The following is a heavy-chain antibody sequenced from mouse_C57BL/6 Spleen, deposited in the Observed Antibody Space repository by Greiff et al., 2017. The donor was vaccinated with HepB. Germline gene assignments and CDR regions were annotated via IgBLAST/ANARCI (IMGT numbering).Heavy chain of an antibody. CDR3: ARHGDYGSSYSYAMDY. V-gene: IGHV2-6-1*01. J-gene: IGHJ4*01. CDR2: IWSDGST. Sequence: VKLMESGPGLVAPSQSLSITCTVSGFSLTSYGVHWVRQPPGKGLEWLVVIWSDGSTTYNSALKSRLSISKDNSKSQVFLKMNSLQTDDTAMYYCARHGDYGSSYSYAMDYWGQGTSVTVSS. D-gene: IGHD1-1*01. CDR1: GFSLTSYG.